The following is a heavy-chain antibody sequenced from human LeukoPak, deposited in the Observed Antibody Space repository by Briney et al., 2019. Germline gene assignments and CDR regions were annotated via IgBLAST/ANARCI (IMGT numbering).Heavy chain of an antibody. Sequence: PSETLSLTCTVSGGSISSYYWSWIRQPPGKGLEWIGYIYYSGSTNYNPSLKSRVTISVDTSKNQFSLKLSSVTAADTAVYYCARDVLGATPQADYWGQGTLVTVSS. CDR3: ARDVLGATPQADY. CDR1: GGSISSYY. V-gene: IGHV4-59*12. J-gene: IGHJ4*02. D-gene: IGHD1-26*01. CDR2: IYYSGST.